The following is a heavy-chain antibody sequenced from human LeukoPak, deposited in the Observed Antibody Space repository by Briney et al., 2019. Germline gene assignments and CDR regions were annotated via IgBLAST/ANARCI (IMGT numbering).Heavy chain of an antibody. CDR3: CSAVTTTGDY. Sequence: ASVKVSCKASGYTFTSFDINWVRQATGHGLEWMGWMNPNSGSTGYAQKFQGRVTMTRNTAISTAYMELSSMRSEDTAVYYCCSAVTTTGDYWGQGTLVTVSS. CDR2: MNPNSGST. D-gene: IGHD4-17*01. V-gene: IGHV1-8*01. J-gene: IGHJ4*02. CDR1: GYTFTSFD.